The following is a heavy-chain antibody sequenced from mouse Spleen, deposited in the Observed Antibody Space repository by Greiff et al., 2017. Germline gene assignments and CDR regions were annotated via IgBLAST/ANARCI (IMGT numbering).Heavy chain of an antibody. CDR2: INPNYGTT. D-gene: IGHD1-1*01. Sequence: EVKLMESGPELVKPGASVKISCKASGYSFTDYNMNWVKQSNGKSLEWIGVINPNYGTTSYNQKFKGKATLTVDQSSSTAYMQLNSLTSEDSAVYYCARFFITTVVAKGDYWGQGTTLTVSS. V-gene: IGHV1-39*01. CDR3: ARFFITTVVAKGDY. CDR1: GYSFTDYN. J-gene: IGHJ2*01.